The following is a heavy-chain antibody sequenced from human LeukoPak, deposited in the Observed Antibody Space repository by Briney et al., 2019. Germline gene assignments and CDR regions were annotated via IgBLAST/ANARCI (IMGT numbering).Heavy chain of an antibody. V-gene: IGHV3-30*01. CDR3: ARALESCTKGVCYTEFDY. CDR1: GFTFSYYS. Sequence: GGSLRLSCAASGFTFSYYSMQWVRQAPGKGLEWVAVITNDGSNKSYADSVKGRFTVSRDNSKSTLYLQMNSLRAEETAVYYCARALESCTKGVCYTEFDYWGQGTLVTVSS. J-gene: IGHJ4*02. D-gene: IGHD2-8*01. CDR2: ITNDGSNK.